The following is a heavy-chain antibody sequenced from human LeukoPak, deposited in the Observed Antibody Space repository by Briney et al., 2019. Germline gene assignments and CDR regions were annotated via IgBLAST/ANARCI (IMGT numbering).Heavy chain of an antibody. D-gene: IGHD3-16*01. CDR1: AFTFSSYW. J-gene: IGHJ6*02. CDR3: ARGGGLDV. CDR2: INHNGNVN. V-gene: IGHV3-7*03. Sequence: GGSLRLSCAASAFTFSSYWMNWARQAPGKGLEWVASINHNGNVNYYVDSVKGRFTISRDNAKNSLYLQMSNLRAEDTAVYFCARGGGLDVWGQGATVTVSS.